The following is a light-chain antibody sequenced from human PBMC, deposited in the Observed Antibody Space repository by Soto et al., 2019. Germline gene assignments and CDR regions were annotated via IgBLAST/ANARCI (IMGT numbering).Light chain of an antibody. J-gene: IGLJ7*01. CDR3: CSYAGSSTFAV. CDR2: EGS. Sequence: QSALTQPASVSGAPGQSITISCTATSSDVGSYNLVSWYQQHPGKAPKLMIYEGSNRPSGVSNRFSGSKSGNTASLTISGLQAEDEADYYCCSYAGSSTFAVFGGGTQLNVL. V-gene: IGLV2-23*03. CDR1: SSDVGSYNL.